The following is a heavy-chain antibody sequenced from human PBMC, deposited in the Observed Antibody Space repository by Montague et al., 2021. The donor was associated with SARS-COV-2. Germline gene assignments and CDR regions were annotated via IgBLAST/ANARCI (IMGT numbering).Heavy chain of an antibody. CDR3: ARGRIELSMIVVVMTGASYYMDV. CDR2: TYYTSKWNN. V-gene: IGHV6-1*01. J-gene: IGHJ6*03. CDR1: GDSVSRIGVG. D-gene: IGHD3-22*01. Sequence: CAISGDSVSRIGVGWNWIRQSPSRGLEWLGSTYYTSKWNNDYTISVKSRISISPDTSKNQFSLQLKSVTPEDTAVYYCARGRIELSMIVVVMTGASYYMDVGGKGTTVTVPS.